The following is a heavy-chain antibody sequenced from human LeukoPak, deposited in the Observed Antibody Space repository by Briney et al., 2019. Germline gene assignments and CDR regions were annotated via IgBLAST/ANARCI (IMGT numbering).Heavy chain of an antibody. V-gene: IGHV1-46*01. J-gene: IGHJ5*02. D-gene: IGHD3-22*01. CDR1: GYTFTTYY. CDR2: INPSGGST. Sequence: ASVKVSCKASGYTFTTYYIHWVRQAPGQGLEWMGIINPSGGSTTYAQKFQGRVAMTKDVSTNTVYMELSSLTSEDTAVYYCAREGEGHYYDSPNGIWFDPWGQGTLVTVSS. CDR3: AREGEGHYYDSPNGIWFDP.